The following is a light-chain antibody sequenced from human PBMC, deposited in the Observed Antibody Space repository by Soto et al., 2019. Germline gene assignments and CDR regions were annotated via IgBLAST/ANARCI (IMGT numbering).Light chain of an antibody. V-gene: IGKV1-17*01. CDR2: SAS. Sequence: DIQITQSPSSLSPSLLDIVTITCRASQGIRHDLGWYQQKPGKAPKRLIYSASSLQSGVPSRFSGSGSGTEFTLTISSLQPEDFATYYCLQNNSYPVTFGQGTKVDI. J-gene: IGKJ1*01. CDR3: LQNNSYPVT. CDR1: QGIRHD.